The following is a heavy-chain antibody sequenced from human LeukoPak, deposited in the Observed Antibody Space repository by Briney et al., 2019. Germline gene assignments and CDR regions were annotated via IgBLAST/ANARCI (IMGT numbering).Heavy chain of an antibody. CDR1: GFTFSNAW. Sequence: GGSLRLSCAASGFTFSNAWMSWVRQAPGKGLEWVGRIKSKTDDGTTDYAAPVKGRFTISRDDSKNTLYPQMNSLKTEDTAVYYCTTDEARDYWGQGTLVTVSS. CDR3: TTDEARDY. J-gene: IGHJ4*02. V-gene: IGHV3-15*01. CDR2: IKSKTDDGTT.